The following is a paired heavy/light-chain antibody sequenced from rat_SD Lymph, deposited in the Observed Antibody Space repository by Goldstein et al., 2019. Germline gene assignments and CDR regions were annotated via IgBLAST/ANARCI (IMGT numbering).Light chain of an antibody. V-gene: IGKV4S12*01. J-gene: IGKJ1*01. CDR3: LQRSSYPPT. CDR1: SSVSY. Sequence: EIVLTQSPTTMAASPGEKVTITCRASSSVSYMHWFQQKSGTSPKPWIYDTSKLASGVPDRFSGSGSGTSYSLTISSMEAEDAATYYCLQRSSYPPTFGGGTKLELK. CDR2: DTS.
Heavy chain of an antibody. Sequence: QVQLKESGPGLVQPSQTLSLTCTVSGFSLTSNSVHWVRQPPGKGLEWVGAIWSGGSTDYNSALKSRLSISRDTSKSQVFLKMNSLQTEDTAIYFCTRWELFDYWGQGVMVTVSS. CDR1: GFSLTSNS. D-gene: IGHD5-1*01. J-gene: IGHJ2*01. V-gene: IGHV2-1*01. CDR3: TRWELFDY. CDR2: IWSGGST.